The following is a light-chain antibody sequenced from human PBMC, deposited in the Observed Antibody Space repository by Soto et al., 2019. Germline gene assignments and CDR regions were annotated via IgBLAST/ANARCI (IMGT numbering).Light chain of an antibody. CDR3: QQYGRTSWT. V-gene: IGKV3-20*01. Sequence: EIVLTQSPGTLSLSPGERATHSCRASQNVSTNFFAWYQQKPGQAPRLLIYGASTRATGIPDRFSGSGSGTDFTLTISRLEPEDFAVYYCQQYGRTSWTFGQGTKVDIK. CDR1: QNVSTNF. J-gene: IGKJ1*01. CDR2: GAS.